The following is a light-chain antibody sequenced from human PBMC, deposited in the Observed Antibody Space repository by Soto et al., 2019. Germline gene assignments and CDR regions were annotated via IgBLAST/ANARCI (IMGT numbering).Light chain of an antibody. CDR3: CSYAGSYTGV. J-gene: IGLJ3*02. Sequence: QSALTQPRSVSESPGQSVTISCTGTSSDVGDYNYVSWYQQHPGTAPKLMIYDVIKRPSGVPDRFSGSKSGNTASLTISGLQAEDEADYYCCSYAGSYTGVFGGGTKLTVL. V-gene: IGLV2-11*01. CDR2: DVI. CDR1: SSDVGDYNY.